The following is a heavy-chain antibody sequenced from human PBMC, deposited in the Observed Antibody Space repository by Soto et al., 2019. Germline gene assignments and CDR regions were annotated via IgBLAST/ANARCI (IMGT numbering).Heavy chain of an antibody. V-gene: IGHV3-23*01. CDR2: ISGSAGST. CDR1: GFTFSSYA. CDR3: AKENGYSSSWFEFDY. D-gene: IGHD6-13*01. Sequence: EVQLLESGGSLVQPGGSLRLSCAASGFTFSSYAMSWVRQAPGKGLEWVSAISGSAGSTYYADSVKGRFTISRDNSKNTLYLQMNSLRAEDTAVYYCAKENGYSSSWFEFDYWGQGTLVTVSS. J-gene: IGHJ4*02.